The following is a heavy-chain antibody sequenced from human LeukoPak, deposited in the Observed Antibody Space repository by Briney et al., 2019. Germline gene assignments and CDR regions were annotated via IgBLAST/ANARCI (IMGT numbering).Heavy chain of an antibody. CDR2: IIPIFGIA. V-gene: IGHV1-69*04. CDR1: GGTFSSYA. Sequence: SVKVSCKASGGTFSSYAISWVRQAPGQGLEWMGRIIPIFGIANYAQKFQGRVTITADKSTSTAYMELSRLRSDDTAVYYCARGGPVAYYGWFDPWGQGTLVTVSS. J-gene: IGHJ5*02. CDR3: ARGGPVAYYGWFDP. D-gene: IGHD4-17*01.